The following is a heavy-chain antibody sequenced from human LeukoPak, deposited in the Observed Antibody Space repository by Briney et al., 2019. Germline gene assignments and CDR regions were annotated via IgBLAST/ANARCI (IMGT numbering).Heavy chain of an antibody. J-gene: IGHJ4*02. CDR1: GFTFSSYG. CDR3: ASLGPHDYGGNFDY. CDR2: IWYDGSNK. V-gene: IGHV3-33*01. Sequence: GSLRLSCAASGFTFSSYGMHWVRPAPGKGLEWVAVIWYDGSNKYYADSVKGRFTISRDNSKNTLYLQMNSLRAEDTAVYYCASLGPHDYGGNFDYWGQGTLVTVSS. D-gene: IGHD4-17*01.